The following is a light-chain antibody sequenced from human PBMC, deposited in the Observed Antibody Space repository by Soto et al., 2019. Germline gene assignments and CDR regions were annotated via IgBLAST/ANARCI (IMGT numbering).Light chain of an antibody. Sequence: EIVLTQSPGTLSLSPGERATLSCRASQSVSNNYLAWYQQRPGQPPRLLIYGASSRATGIPDRFSGSGSGTDFTLTISRLEPDDFAVYYCHQHGNSVTFGQGTKVEIK. V-gene: IGKV3-20*01. CDR1: QSVSNNY. CDR2: GAS. J-gene: IGKJ1*01. CDR3: HQHGNSVT.